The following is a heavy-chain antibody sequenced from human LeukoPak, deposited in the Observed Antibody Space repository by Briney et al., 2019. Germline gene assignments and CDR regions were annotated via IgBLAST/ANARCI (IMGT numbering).Heavy chain of an antibody. CDR1: GYTLTELS. CDR3: ARKPPGDNWFDP. Sequence: ASVKVSCKVSGYTLTELSMHWVRQAPGQGLEWMGGIIPIFGSANYAQKFQGRVTITADESTSTAYMELSSLRSEDTAVYYCARKPPGDNWFDPWGQGTLVTVSS. J-gene: IGHJ5*02. V-gene: IGHV1-69*13. CDR2: IIPIFGSA.